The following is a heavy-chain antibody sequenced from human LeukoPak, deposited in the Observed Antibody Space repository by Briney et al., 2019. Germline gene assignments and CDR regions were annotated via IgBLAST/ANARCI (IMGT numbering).Heavy chain of an antibody. CDR1: GGSSSSYY. CDR2: IYYGGST. V-gene: IGHV4-59*01. Sequence: SETLSLTCTVSGGSSSSYYWSWIRQPPGKGLEWIGYIYYGGSTNYNPSLKSRVTISVDTSKNQFSLKVSSVTAADTAVYYCATYCSSTSCYEPYDAFDIWGQGTMVTVSS. J-gene: IGHJ3*02. CDR3: ATYCSSTSCYEPYDAFDI. D-gene: IGHD2-2*01.